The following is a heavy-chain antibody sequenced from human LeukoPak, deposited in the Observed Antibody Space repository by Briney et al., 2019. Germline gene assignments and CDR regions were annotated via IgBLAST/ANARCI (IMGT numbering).Heavy chain of an antibody. CDR1: GFTFSSYA. J-gene: IGHJ4*02. V-gene: IGHV3-30*04. CDR3: ARDRRYYFDY. D-gene: IGHD4-17*01. Sequence: HPGGSLRLSCAASGFTFSSYAMHWVRQAPGKGLEWVAVISYDGSNKYYADSVKGRFTISRDNSKNTLYLQMNSLRAEDTAVYYCARDRRYYFDYWGQGTLVTVSS. CDR2: ISYDGSNK.